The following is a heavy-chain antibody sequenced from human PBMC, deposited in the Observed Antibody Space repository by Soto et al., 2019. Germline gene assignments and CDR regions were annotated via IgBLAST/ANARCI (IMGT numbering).Heavy chain of an antibody. J-gene: IGHJ4*02. D-gene: IGHD3-16*02. V-gene: IGHV3-7*01. CDR2: IKQDGSEK. Sequence: GGSLRLSCAASGFTFSSYWMSWVRQAPGKGLEWVANIKQDGSEKYYVDSVKGRFTISRDNAKNSLYLQMNSLRAEDTAVYYCARDAYDYVWGSYRFGPGYWGQGTLVTVSS. CDR3: ARDAYDYVWGSYRFGPGY. CDR1: GFTFSSYW.